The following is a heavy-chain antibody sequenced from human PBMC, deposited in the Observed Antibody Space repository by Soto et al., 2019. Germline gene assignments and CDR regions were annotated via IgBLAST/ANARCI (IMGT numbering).Heavy chain of an antibody. V-gene: IGHV3-9*01. J-gene: IGHJ4*02. D-gene: IGHD2-15*01. CDR2: ISWNSGSI. CDR1: GFTFDDYA. Sequence: GGSLRLSCAASGFTFDDYAMHWVRQAPGKGLEWVSGISWNSGSIGYADYVKGRFNISRDNAKNSLYLQMNSLRAEDKALYYCAKDMRGSCSGGRCYSDGNYLGQGTLVTVS. CDR3: AKDMRGSCSGGRCYSDGNY.